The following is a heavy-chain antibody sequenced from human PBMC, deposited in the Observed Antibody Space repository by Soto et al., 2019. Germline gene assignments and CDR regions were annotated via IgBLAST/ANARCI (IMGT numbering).Heavy chain of an antibody. CDR1: GYTLTELS. CDR2: FDPEDGET. D-gene: IGHD2-2*01. V-gene: IGHV1-24*01. J-gene: IGHJ6*03. Sequence: ASVKVSCKVSGYTLTELSMHWVRQAPGKGLEWMGGFDPEDGETIYAQKFQGRVTMTEDTSTDTAYMELSSLRSEDTAVYYCATGYCSSTSCGYYSYYYYMDVWGKGTTVTVSS. CDR3: ATGYCSSTSCGYYSYYYYMDV.